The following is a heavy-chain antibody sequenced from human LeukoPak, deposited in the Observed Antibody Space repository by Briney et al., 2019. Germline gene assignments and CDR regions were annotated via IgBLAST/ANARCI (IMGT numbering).Heavy chain of an antibody. J-gene: IGHJ4*02. D-gene: IGHD3-22*01. V-gene: IGHV4-34*01. CDR3: TSRNYYDSSGYCYFDY. Sequence: PSETLSLTCAVYGGSFNDYYWSWIRQPPGKGLEWIGEINHSGSTNYNPSLKSRVTISVDTSKNQFSLKLSSVTAADTAVYYCTSRNYYDSSGYCYFDYWGRGTLVTVSS. CDR2: INHSGST. CDR1: GGSFNDYY.